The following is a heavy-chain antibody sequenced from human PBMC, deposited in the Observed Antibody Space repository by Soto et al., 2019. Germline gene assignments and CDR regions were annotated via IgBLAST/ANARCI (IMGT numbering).Heavy chain of an antibody. J-gene: IGHJ3*02. D-gene: IGHD3-3*01. Sequence: PSETLSLTCTVSGGSISSCGYYWSWIRQHPGKGLEWIGYIYYSGSTYYNPSLKRRDTISVDTSKNQFSLKLSSVTAADTAVYYGARYVEWLYAFDIWGKGPMVTVPS. CDR2: IYYSGST. CDR3: ARYVEWLYAFDI. V-gene: IGHV4-31*03. CDR1: GGSISSCGYY.